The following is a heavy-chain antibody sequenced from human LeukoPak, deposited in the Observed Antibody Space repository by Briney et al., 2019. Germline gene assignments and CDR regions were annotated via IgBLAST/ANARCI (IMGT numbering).Heavy chain of an antibody. V-gene: IGHV4-59*01. D-gene: IGHD6-19*01. CDR3: ARGVTGGWYGDFQH. CDR2: IYYSGSA. CDR1: GGSMNTYF. J-gene: IGHJ1*01. Sequence: SETLSLTRSVSGGSMNTYFWIWIRQPPGKGLEWIGYIYYSGSANYNPSLKNRVTISVDTSKNQFSLKLSSVTAADTAVYYCARGVTGGWYGDFQHWGQGTLVTVSS.